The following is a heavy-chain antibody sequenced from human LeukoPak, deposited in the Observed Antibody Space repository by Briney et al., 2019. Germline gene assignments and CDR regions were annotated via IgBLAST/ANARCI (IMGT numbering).Heavy chain of an antibody. V-gene: IGHV3-7*01. CDR2: IKPDGSEK. CDR3: ARDGSSGNPGADY. Sequence: GGSLRLSCAASGFTFGSYWMSWVRQAPGKGLEWVANIKPDGSEKYYVDSVKGRFTISRDNAENSLYLQMNCLRAEDTAVYYCARDGSSGNPGADYWGQGTLVTVSS. CDR1: GFTFGSYW. D-gene: IGHD2-15*01. J-gene: IGHJ4*02.